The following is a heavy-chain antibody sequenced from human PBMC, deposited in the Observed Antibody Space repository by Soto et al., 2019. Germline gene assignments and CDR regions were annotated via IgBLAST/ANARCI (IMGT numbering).Heavy chain of an antibody. V-gene: IGHV3-9*01. D-gene: IGHD4-4*01. CDR1: GFTFDDYA. CDR2: ISWNSDNI. Sequence: AGGSLRLSCAASGFTFDDYAMHWVRQAPGKGLEWVSGISWNSDNIVYADSVKGRFTISRDNAKNSLYLQMNSLRAEDTALYYCAKDLYSNYGDAFDIWGQGTMVTV. J-gene: IGHJ3*02. CDR3: AKDLYSNYGDAFDI.